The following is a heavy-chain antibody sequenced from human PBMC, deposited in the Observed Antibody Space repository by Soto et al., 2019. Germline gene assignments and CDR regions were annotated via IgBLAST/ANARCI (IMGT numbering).Heavy chain of an antibody. D-gene: IGHD1-26*01. CDR2: ITSGGTT. CDR3: ARVLYATWSSFDY. CDR1: GFTFSSYE. J-gene: IGHJ4*02. Sequence: GGSLRLSCTASGFTFSSYEMTGVRQAPGKGLEWISYITSGGTTYYADSAKGRFTISRDNAKNSLYLHLNSLTAEDTAIYYCARVLYATWSSFDYWGQGTLVTVSS. V-gene: IGHV3-48*03.